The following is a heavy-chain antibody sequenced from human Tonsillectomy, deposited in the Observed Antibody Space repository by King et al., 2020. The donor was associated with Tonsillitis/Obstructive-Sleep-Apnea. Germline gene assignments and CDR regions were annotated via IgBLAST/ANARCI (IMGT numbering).Heavy chain of an antibody. CDR2: IIPIFGTA. CDR3: ARRWYDILACYLNGVDT. CDR1: GGTFSSYA. V-gene: IGHV1-69*01. D-gene: IGHD3-9*01. J-gene: IGHJ5*02. Sequence: QLVQSGAEVKKPESSVKVSCKASGGTFSSYAISWVQQATGQGLEWMGGIIPIFGTANYAQKFQGRVTITADESTSTAYMELSSLGSEDTAVYYCARRWYDILACYLNGVDTGGQGTPVTFSS.